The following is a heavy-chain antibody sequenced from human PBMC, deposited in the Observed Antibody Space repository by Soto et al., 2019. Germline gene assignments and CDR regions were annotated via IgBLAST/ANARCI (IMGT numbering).Heavy chain of an antibody. CDR1: GASISTYY. CDR2: IYYSGST. Sequence: PSETLSLTCTVSGASISTYYWSWIRQPPGKGLEWIGYIYYSGSTNYNPSLKSRVTISVDTSKNQFSLKLSSVTAADTAVYYCARLRAAAGLIDYWYFDLWGRGTLVTVSS. D-gene: IGHD6-13*01. V-gene: IGHV4-59*08. J-gene: IGHJ2*01. CDR3: ARLRAAAGLIDYWYFDL.